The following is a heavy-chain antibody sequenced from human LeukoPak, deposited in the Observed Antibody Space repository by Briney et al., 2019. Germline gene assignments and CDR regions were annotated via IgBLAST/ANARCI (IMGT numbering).Heavy chain of an antibody. J-gene: IGHJ5*02. V-gene: IGHV4-38-2*01. CDR3: ARRETYYDFWSGSNPAWFDP. CDR2: IYHSGST. CDR1: GYSISSGYY. Sequence: SETLSLTCAVSGYSISSGYYWGWIRQPPGKGLEWIGSIYHSGSTYYNPSLKSRVTISVDTSKTQFSLKLSSVTAADTAVYYCARRETYYDFWSGSNPAWFDPWGQGTLVTVSS. D-gene: IGHD3-3*01.